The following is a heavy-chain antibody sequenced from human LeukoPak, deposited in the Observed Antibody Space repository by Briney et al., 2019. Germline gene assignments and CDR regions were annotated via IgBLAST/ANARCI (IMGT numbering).Heavy chain of an antibody. CDR1: GFTFSRYA. V-gene: IGHV3-30-3*01. CDR2: TSYDGSNK. CDR3: ARAANYGDEFVLEYFDS. D-gene: IGHD4-17*01. J-gene: IGHJ4*02. Sequence: GRSLRLSCAASGFTFSRYAMHWVRQAPGKGLEWVSFTSYDGSNKYYADSVKGRFTISRDTSKNTLYLQMNSLKTEDTAVYYCARAANYGDEFVLEYFDSWGQGTLVTVSS.